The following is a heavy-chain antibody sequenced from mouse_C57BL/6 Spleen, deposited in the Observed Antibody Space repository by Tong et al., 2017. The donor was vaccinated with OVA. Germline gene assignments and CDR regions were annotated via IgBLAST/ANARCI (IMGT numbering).Heavy chain of an antibody. D-gene: IGHD2-4*01. CDR1: GFSLTSYG. CDR2: IWGDGST. Sequence: VQLQESGPGLVAPSQSLSITCTVSGFSLTSYGVSWVRQPPGKGLEWLGVIWGDGSTNYHSALISRLSISKDNSKNKVFLKMKSLQTDDTATYYCASMITTGAWFAYWGQGTLVTVSA. J-gene: IGHJ3*01. V-gene: IGHV2-3*01. CDR3: ASMITTGAWFAY.